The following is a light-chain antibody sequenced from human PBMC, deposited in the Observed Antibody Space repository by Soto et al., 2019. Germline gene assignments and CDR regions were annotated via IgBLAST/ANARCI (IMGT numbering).Light chain of an antibody. Sequence: DIQMTQSPTTLSASVGDRVTITCRASQSIGSWLAWYQQKPGKAPKLLIYKAFTLESGVPSRFSGSGSGTEFILTISRLQPDDFAGYYCQQYGSYSPWTFGQGTKVEIK. CDR3: QQYGSYSPWT. J-gene: IGKJ1*01. V-gene: IGKV1-5*03. CDR1: QSIGSW. CDR2: KAF.